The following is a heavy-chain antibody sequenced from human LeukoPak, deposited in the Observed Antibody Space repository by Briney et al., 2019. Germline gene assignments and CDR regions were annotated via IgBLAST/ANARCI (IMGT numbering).Heavy chain of an antibody. CDR1: GGTFSSYA. D-gene: IGHD5-12*01. CDR2: IIPIFGTA. V-gene: IGHV1-69*13. CDR3: ASHTRGGYSYYYYYMDV. Sequence: SVKVSCKASGGTFSSYAISWVRQAPGQGLEWTGGIIPIFGTANYAQKFQGRVTITADESTSTAYMELSSLRSEDTAVYYCASHTRGGYSYYYYYMDVWGKGTTVTISS. J-gene: IGHJ6*03.